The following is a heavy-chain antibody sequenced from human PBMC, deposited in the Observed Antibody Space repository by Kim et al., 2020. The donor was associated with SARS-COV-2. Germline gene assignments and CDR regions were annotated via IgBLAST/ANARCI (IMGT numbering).Heavy chain of an antibody. V-gene: IGHV3-33*01. Sequence: YYADSVKGRFTISRDNSKNTLYLQMNSLRAEDTAMYYCARDKGIAAFDPWGQGTLVTVSS. D-gene: IGHD6-13*01. J-gene: IGHJ5*02. CDR3: ARDKGIAAFDP.